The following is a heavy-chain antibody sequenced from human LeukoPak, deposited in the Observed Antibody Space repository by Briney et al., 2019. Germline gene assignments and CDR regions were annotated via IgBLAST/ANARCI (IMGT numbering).Heavy chain of an antibody. D-gene: IGHD1-26*01. J-gene: IGHJ6*03. V-gene: IGHV1-69*05. CDR1: GGTFSSYA. CDR3: ARIGQYSGSYYFYYYYYMDV. Sequence: SVKVSCKASGGTFSSYAISWVRQAPGQGLEWMGGIIPIFGTANYAQKLQGRVTMTTDTSTSTAYMEMRSLRSDDTAVYYCARIGQYSGSYYFYYYYYMDVWGKGTTVTVSS. CDR2: IIPIFGTA.